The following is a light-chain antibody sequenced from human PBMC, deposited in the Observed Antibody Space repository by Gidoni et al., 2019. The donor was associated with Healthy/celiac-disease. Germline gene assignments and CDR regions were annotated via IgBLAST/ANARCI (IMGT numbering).Light chain of an antibody. CDR1: SSDVGGYNY. Sequence: QSALTQPASVSGSPGQSITISCTGPSSDVGGYNYVSWYQQHPGKAPKLMIYDVSNRPSGVSNRFSGSKSGNTASLTISGLQAEDEADYYCSSYTSSSPAWVFGGGTKLTV. V-gene: IGLV2-14*01. CDR2: DVS. J-gene: IGLJ3*02. CDR3: SSYTSSSPAWV.